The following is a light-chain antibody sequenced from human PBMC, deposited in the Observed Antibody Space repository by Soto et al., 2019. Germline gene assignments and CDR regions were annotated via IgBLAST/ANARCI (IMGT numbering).Light chain of an antibody. CDR3: QQYTSSLIT. CDR2: GAS. J-gene: IGKJ5*01. CDR1: QSVSSN. Sequence: EIVMTQSPSTLSVSPGERATLSCRASQSVSSNLAWYQQKPGQAPRLLIYGASTWATGIPARFSGSGSGTDFTLTISRLEPEDFAVYYCQQYTSSLITFGQGTRLEIK. V-gene: IGKV3-15*01.